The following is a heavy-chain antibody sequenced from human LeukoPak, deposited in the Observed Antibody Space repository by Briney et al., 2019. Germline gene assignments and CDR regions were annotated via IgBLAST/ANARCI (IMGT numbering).Heavy chain of an antibody. CDR2: IYPGDSDT. Sequence: GESLKISCKGSGYSFTSYWIGWVRQMPGKGLEWMGIIYPGDSDTRYSPSFQGQVTISADKSISTAYLQWSSLKASDTAMYYCARRVGKTTGYDRRVEYFDYWGQGTLVTVSS. CDR3: ARRVGKTTGYDRRVEYFDY. J-gene: IGHJ4*02. CDR1: GYSFTSYW. V-gene: IGHV5-51*01. D-gene: IGHD3-22*01.